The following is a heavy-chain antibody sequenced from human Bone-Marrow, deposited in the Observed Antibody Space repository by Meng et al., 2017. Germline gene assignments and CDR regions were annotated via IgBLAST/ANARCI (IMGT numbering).Heavy chain of an antibody. CDR2: LNPRTGNT. CDR1: GYLFTKYD. J-gene: IGHJ5*02. D-gene: IGHD4-23*01. V-gene: IGHV1-8*01. CDR3: ARDYGGNSGRFDP. Sequence: QVQLVQSGADVKKPGASVTVTCNASGYLFTKYDLNWVRQAAGQGPEWMGWLNPRTGNTGYAQKFQGRVTLTRDTSRSTAYMELSSLTSDDTAIYYCARDYGGNSGRFDPWGQGTLVTVSS.